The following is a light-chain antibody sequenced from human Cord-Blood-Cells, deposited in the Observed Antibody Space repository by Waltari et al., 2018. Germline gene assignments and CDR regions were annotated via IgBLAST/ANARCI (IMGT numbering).Light chain of an antibody. V-gene: IGKV1-39*01. CDR3: RQSYSTPYT. Sequence: IQLTQSPYSPSPYLGHRVTLTHRASQSISSYLNWYQQKPGKAPKPLIYAASSLQSWVPSRFSGSGSGTDFTLTISSLQPEDFSTYYCRQSYSTPYTFGQGTKLEIK. J-gene: IGKJ2*01. CDR2: AAS. CDR1: QSISSY.